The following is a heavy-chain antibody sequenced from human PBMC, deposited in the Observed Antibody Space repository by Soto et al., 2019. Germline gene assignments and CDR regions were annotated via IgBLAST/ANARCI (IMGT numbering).Heavy chain of an antibody. V-gene: IGHV3-30*18. CDR2: ISYDGSNK. CDR1: GFTFSSYG. Sequence: GGSLRLSCAASGFTFSSYGMHWVRQAPGKGLEWVAVISYDGSNKYYADSVKGRFTISRDNSKNTLYLQMNSLRAEDTAVYYCAKDKDFWSGRERSSYYYYAMALWAQGTTLPVSS. J-gene: IGHJ6*02. D-gene: IGHD3-3*01. CDR3: AKDKDFWSGRERSSYYYYAMAL.